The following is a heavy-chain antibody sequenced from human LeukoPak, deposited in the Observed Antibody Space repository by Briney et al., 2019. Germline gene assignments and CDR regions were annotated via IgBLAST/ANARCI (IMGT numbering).Heavy chain of an antibody. V-gene: IGHV3-30-3*01. D-gene: IGHD4-11*01. Sequence: GSLRLSCAASGFTFSSYAMHWVRQAPGKGLEWVAVISYDGSNKYYADSVKGRFTISRDNSKNTLYLQMNSLRAEDTAVYYCARVPTHYYYGMDVWGQGTTVTVSS. CDR1: GFTFSSYA. CDR3: ARVPTHYYYGMDV. CDR2: ISYDGSNK. J-gene: IGHJ6*02.